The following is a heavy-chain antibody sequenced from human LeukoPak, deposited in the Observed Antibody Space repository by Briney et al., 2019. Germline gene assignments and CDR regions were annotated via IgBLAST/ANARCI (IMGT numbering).Heavy chain of an antibody. Sequence: SVKVSCKASGGTFSSYAISWVRQAPGQGLEWTGGIIPIFGTANYAQKFQGRVTITADKSTSTAYMELSSLRSGDTAVYYCATGSPNRQQGAVDYWGQGTLVTVSS. CDR1: GGTFSSYA. D-gene: IGHD6-13*01. V-gene: IGHV1-69*06. CDR2: IIPIFGTA. J-gene: IGHJ4*02. CDR3: ATGSPNRQQGAVDY.